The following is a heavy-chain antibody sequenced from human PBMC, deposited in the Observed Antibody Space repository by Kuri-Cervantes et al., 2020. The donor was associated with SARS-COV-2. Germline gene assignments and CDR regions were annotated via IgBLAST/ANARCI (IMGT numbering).Heavy chain of an antibody. D-gene: IGHD6-13*01. CDR2: IYVHRT. CDR1: GFTVSDYY. CDR3: ARGRYTNSWYYFDY. V-gene: IGHV3-53*01. J-gene: IGHJ4*02. Sequence: SFTASGFTVSDYYMTWVRQAPGKGLEWVSVIYVHRTEYADTVKGRFTISRDNSNNPVYLQMNSLRAEDAAVYYCARGRYTNSWYYFDYWGQGTLVTVSS.